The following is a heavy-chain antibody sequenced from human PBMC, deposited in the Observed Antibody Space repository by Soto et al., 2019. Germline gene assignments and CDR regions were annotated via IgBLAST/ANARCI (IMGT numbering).Heavy chain of an antibody. Sequence: GGSLRLSCAASGFTVSSNYMSWVRQAPGKGLEWVSVIYSGGSTYYADSVKGRFTISRDNSKNTLYLQMNSLRAEDTAVYYCARVPPYDSSGYYSLLFDYWGQGTLVTVSS. D-gene: IGHD3-22*01. CDR2: IYSGGST. J-gene: IGHJ4*02. V-gene: IGHV3-53*01. CDR3: ARVPPYDSSGYYSLLFDY. CDR1: GFTVSSNY.